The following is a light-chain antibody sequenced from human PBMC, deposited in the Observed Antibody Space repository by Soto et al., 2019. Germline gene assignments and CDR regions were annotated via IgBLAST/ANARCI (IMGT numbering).Light chain of an antibody. Sequence: QSALTQPASVSGSPGQSITISCTGTSSDVGGFHYVSWYQQHPDKAPVLMIYEVSHRPSGVSNRFSGSKSGNTASLTISGLQAEDEAESYCTSKTSRSILRFGGGTKLTVL. CDR1: SSDVGGFHY. J-gene: IGLJ2*01. CDR2: EVS. CDR3: TSKTSRSILR. V-gene: IGLV2-14*01.